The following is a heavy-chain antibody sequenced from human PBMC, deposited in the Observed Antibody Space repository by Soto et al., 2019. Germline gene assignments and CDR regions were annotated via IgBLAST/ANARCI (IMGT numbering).Heavy chain of an antibody. Sequence: GGSLRLSCAASGFTFSSYSMNWVRQAPGKGLEWVSYISSSSSTIYYADSVEGRFTISRDNAKNSLYLQMNSLRDEDTAVYYCARDLVEMATIAYYYYGMYVWGQGPRSPSP. J-gene: IGHJ6*02. CDR3: ARDLVEMATIAYYYYGMYV. V-gene: IGHV3-48*02. CDR2: ISSSSSTI. CDR1: GFTFSSYS. D-gene: IGHD5-12*01.